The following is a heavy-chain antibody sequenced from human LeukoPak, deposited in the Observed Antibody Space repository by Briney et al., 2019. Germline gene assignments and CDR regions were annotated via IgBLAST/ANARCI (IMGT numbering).Heavy chain of an antibody. CDR1: GFSLNTSGRR. CDR2: IDWDDDR. CDR3: ARTQLYSSGWFWDF. J-gene: IGHJ4*02. V-gene: IGHV2-70*04. Sequence: SGPTLVKPTQTLTLTCTFSGFSLNTSGRRVSWIRQAPGKALEWLARIDWDDDRFYRPSLKTRLTISKDTSKNQVVLTMTNMDPVDTATYYCARTQLYSSGWFWDFWGQGILVTVSS. D-gene: IGHD6-19*01.